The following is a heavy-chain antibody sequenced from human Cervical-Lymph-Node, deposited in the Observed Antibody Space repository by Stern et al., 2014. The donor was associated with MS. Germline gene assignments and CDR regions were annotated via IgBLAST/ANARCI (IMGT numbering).Heavy chain of an antibody. CDR3: ARELPDLNAFDI. J-gene: IGHJ3*02. V-gene: IGHV4-4*02. CDR2: IYHSGGT. CDR1: GGSISSSNW. D-gene: IGHD1-14*01. Sequence: QLQLQESGPGLVKPSGTLSLTCAVSGGSISSSNWWSWVRQSPGKGLEWIGEIYHSGGTKYSSSFESRVIISVDKSKNQFSLKLSYVTAADTAVYYCARELPDLNAFDIWGQGTMVTVSS.